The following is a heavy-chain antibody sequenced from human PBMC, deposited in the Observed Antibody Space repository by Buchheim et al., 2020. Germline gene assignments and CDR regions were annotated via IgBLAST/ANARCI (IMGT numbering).Heavy chain of an antibody. D-gene: IGHD2-15*01. CDR1: GFTFSSYA. J-gene: IGHJ6*02. CDR2: ISYDGSNK. Sequence: QVQLVESGGGVVQPGRSLRLSCAASGFTFSSYAMHWVRQAPGKGLEWVAVISYDGSNKYYADSVKGRFTISRDNSKNTLSLQMNSLRAEDTAVYYCARARILPSMDVWGQGTT. V-gene: IGHV3-30*01. CDR3: ARARILPSMDV.